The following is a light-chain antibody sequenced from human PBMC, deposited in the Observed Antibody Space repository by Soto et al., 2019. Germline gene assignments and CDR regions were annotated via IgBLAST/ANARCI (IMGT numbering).Light chain of an antibody. CDR2: HAS. V-gene: IGKV3-11*01. Sequence: EIVLTQSPATLSLSPGERATLSCRASQSVSRYLAWYQQKPGQAPRLLIYHASNRATGIPARFSGSGSGTDFTLTISSLEPEDFAVYYCQQRSDWPSTFGGGTKVQIK. CDR1: QSVSRY. J-gene: IGKJ4*01. CDR3: QQRSDWPST.